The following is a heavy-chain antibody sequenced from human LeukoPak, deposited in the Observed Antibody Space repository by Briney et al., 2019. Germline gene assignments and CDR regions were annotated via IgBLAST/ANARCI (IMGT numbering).Heavy chain of an antibody. V-gene: IGHV4-38-2*01. J-gene: IGHJ5*02. Sequence: SETLSLTCAVSGYSISSGYYWGWIRQPPGKGLEWIGSIYYSGSTYYNPSLKSRVTISVDTSKNQFSLKLGSVTAADTAVYYCARVNYYDSSGPEWFDPWGQGTLVTVSS. CDR2: IYYSGST. CDR3: ARVNYYDSSGPEWFDP. CDR1: GYSISSGYY. D-gene: IGHD3-22*01.